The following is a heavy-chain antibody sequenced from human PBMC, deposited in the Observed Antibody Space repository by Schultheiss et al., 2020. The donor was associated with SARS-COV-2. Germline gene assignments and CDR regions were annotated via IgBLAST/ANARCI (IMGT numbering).Heavy chain of an antibody. J-gene: IGHJ4*02. D-gene: IGHD2-8*01. Sequence: ASVKVSCKASGYTFTSYDINWVRQATGQGLEWMGWMNPNSGNTGYAQKFQGRVTMTRNTSISTAYMELSSLRSEDTAVYYCARGEAGVGCMLSWGQGTLVTVSS. V-gene: IGHV1-8*01. CDR3: ARGEAGVGCMLS. CDR2: MNPNSGNT. CDR1: GYTFTSYD.